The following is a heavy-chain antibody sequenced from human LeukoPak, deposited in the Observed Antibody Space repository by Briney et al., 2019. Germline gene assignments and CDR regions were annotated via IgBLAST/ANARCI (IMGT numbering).Heavy chain of an antibody. CDR3: AKDIASYGSGSYDY. CDR1: GFTFSSYW. CDR2: IKQDGSEK. D-gene: IGHD3-10*01. J-gene: IGHJ4*02. Sequence: GGSLRLSCAASGFTFSSYWMSWVRQAPGKGLEWVANIKQDGSEKYYVDSVKGRFTIPRDNARNTLYLQMNSLRSNDTAFYYCAKDIASYGSGSYDYWGQGTLVTVSS. V-gene: IGHV3-7*03.